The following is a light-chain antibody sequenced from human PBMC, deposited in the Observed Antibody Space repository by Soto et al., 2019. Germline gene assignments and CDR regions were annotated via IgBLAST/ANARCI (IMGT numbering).Light chain of an antibody. CDR3: SSYAVSTLVV. CDR2: EVS. CDR1: SSDVGGYNY. J-gene: IGLJ2*01. Sequence: QSALTQLPSASGSPGQLVTISCTGTSSDVGGYNYVSWYQQHPGKAPKLMIYEVSNRPSGVPDRFYGSKSDNTASLTVSGLQAEYEADYYCSSYAVSTLVVFGGGTQVTVL. V-gene: IGLV2-8*01.